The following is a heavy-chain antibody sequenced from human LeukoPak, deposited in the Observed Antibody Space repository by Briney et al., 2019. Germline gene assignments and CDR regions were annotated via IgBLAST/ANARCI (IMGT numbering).Heavy chain of an antibody. CDR2: IYYYSGST. J-gene: IGHJ4*02. D-gene: IGHD6-13*01. CDR1: GGSISSSSYY. Sequence: SETLSLTCTVSGGSISSSSYYWGWIRQPPGKGLEWSGYIYYYSGSTYYNPSLRSRVTISADTSKNNFSLNLTSVTAAYTAVYYCARHFVYSSSWYVPPEFDYWGQGTLVTVSS. V-gene: IGHV4-39*01. CDR3: ARHFVYSSSWYVPPEFDY.